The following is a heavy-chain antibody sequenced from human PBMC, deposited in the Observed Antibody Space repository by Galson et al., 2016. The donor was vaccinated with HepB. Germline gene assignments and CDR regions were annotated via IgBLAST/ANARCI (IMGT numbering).Heavy chain of an antibody. Sequence: PALVTPTQTLTLTCTFSGFSLNTPAVGVGWIRQPPGKALEWLALVYWDDERRYSPSLKSRLIIYKDTSENQVVLTMTNVDPVDTATYYCARRRRTSYYFDYWGQGILVTVSS. CDR1: GFSLNTPAVG. CDR2: VYWDDER. D-gene: IGHD1-14*01. V-gene: IGHV2-5*02. CDR3: ARRRRTSYYFDY. J-gene: IGHJ4*02.